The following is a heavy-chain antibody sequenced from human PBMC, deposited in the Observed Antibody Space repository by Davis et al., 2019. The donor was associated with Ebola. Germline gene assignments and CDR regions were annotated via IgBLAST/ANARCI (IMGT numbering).Heavy chain of an antibody. CDR3: ARGRGAIVVVVAATSGGIDY. D-gene: IGHD2-15*01. Sequence: ASVKVSCKASGYTFTGYYMHWVRQAPGQGLEWMGWINPKSGGTNYAQKFQGRVTMTRDTSISTAYMELSRLRSDDTAVYYCARGRGAIVVVVAATSGGIDYWGQGTLVTVSS. CDR2: INPKSGGT. CDR1: GYTFTGYY. V-gene: IGHV1-2*02. J-gene: IGHJ4*02.